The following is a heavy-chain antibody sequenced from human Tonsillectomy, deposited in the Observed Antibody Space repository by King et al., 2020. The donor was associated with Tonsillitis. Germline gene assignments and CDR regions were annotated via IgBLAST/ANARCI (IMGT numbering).Heavy chain of an antibody. Sequence: QLVQSGGGLVQPGGSLRLSCAASGFTFSSYAMSWVRQAPGKGLEWVSAISGSGGSTYYADSVKGRFTISRDNSKNTLYLQMNSLRAEDTAVYYCAKDYYDSIGYYRGFDYWGQGTLVTVSS. CDR1: GFTFSSYA. CDR3: AKDYYDSIGYYRGFDY. V-gene: IGHV3-23*04. CDR2: ISGSGGST. D-gene: IGHD3-22*01. J-gene: IGHJ4*02.